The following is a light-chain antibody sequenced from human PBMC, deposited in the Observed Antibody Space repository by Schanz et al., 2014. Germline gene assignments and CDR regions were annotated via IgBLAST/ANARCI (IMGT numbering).Light chain of an antibody. V-gene: IGLV1-44*01. J-gene: IGLJ3*02. CDR2: GNS. CDR3: ATWDDGLTARV. CDR1: TSNIGSNS. Sequence: QSVLTQPPSTSGTPGQRVTISCSGSTSNIGSNSVNWYHHLPGTAPKLLIYGNSNRPSGVPDRFSGSKSGTSASLAIIGLQSEDEADYYCATWDDGLTARVFGGGTKLTVL.